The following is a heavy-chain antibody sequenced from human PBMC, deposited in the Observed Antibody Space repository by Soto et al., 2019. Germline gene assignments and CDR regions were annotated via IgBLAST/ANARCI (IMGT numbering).Heavy chain of an antibody. Sequence: GGSLRLSCAASGFTFSSYGMHWVRQAPGKGLEWVAVIWYDGSNEYYADSVRGRFTISRDNSKNTLFLQMNSPTAEDTAVYYCALGYNYADYSGQGTHGTVSS. CDR2: IWYDGSNE. J-gene: IGHJ4*02. V-gene: IGHV3-33*01. CDR3: ALGYNYADY. D-gene: IGHD5-18*01. CDR1: GFTFSSYG.